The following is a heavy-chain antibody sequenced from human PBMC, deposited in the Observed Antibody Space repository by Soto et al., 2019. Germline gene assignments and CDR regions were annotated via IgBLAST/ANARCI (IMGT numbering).Heavy chain of an antibody. V-gene: IGHV3-15*01. CDR3: TADRVDPAKRYSGYDFDY. CDR1: GFTFSNAW. J-gene: IGHJ4*02. Sequence: GGSLRLSCAASGFTFSNAWMSWVRQAPGKGLEWVGRIKSKTDGGTTDYAAPVKGRFTISRDDSKNTLYLQMNSLKTEDTAVYDCTADRVDPAKRYSGYDFDYWGQGTLVTVSS. CDR2: IKSKTDGGTT. D-gene: IGHD5-12*01.